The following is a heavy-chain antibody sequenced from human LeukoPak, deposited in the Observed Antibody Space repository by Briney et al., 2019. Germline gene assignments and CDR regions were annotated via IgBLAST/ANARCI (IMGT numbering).Heavy chain of an antibody. D-gene: IGHD1-7*01. Sequence: SVKVSCKASGGTFSSYAISWVRQAPGQGLERMGGIIPIFGTANYAQKFQGRVTITADESTSTAYMELSSLRSEDTAVYYCARDQITGTNYNYYYYYGMDVWGQGTTVTVSS. CDR2: IIPIFGTA. J-gene: IGHJ6*02. CDR3: ARDQITGTNYNYYYYYGMDV. V-gene: IGHV1-69*13. CDR1: GGTFSSYA.